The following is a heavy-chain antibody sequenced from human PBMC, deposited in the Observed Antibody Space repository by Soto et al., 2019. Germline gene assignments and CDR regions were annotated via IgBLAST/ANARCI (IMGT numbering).Heavy chain of an antibody. V-gene: IGHV4-30-4*01. CDR2: IYYSGST. Sequence: LTCTVSGGSISSGDYYWSWIRQPPGKGLEWIGYIYYSGSTYYNPSLKSRVTISVDTSKNTLCLQMNSLRGEDTAIYYCAKGYSSAWYTPDVWGQGTTVTVSS. J-gene: IGHJ6*02. D-gene: IGHD6-13*01. CDR1: GGSISSGDYY. CDR3: AKGYSSAWYTPDV.